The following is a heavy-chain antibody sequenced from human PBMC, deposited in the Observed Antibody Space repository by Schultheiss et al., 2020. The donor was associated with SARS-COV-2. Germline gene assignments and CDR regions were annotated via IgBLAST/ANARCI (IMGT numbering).Heavy chain of an antibody. CDR2: IYWNDDK. CDR3: AHIRRQQLVSLGYYFDY. V-gene: IGHV2-5*01. D-gene: IGHD6-13*01. J-gene: IGHJ4*02. Sequence: SGPTLVKPTQTLALTCTFSGFSLSTCAVGVGYIRQPPGKALEWLALIYWNDDKRYSPSLKSRLTITKDTSKNQVVLTMTNMDPVDTATYYCAHIRRQQLVSLGYYFDYWGQGTLVTVSS. CDR1: GFSLSTCAVG.